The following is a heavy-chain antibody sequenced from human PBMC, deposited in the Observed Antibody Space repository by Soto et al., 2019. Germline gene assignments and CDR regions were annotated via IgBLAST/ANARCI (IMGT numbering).Heavy chain of an antibody. Sequence: GGSLRLSCAASGFTFSSYGMHWVRQAPGKGLEWVAVIWYDGSNKYYADSVKGRFTISRDNSKNTLYLQMNSLRAEDTAVYYCARENLVRGEDEYYYYYYMDVWGKGTTVTVSS. J-gene: IGHJ6*03. V-gene: IGHV3-33*01. D-gene: IGHD3-10*01. CDR3: ARENLVRGEDEYYYYYYMDV. CDR2: IWYDGSNK. CDR1: GFTFSSYG.